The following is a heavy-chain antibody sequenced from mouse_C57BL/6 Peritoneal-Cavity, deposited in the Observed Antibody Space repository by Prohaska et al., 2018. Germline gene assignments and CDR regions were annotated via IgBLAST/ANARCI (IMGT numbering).Heavy chain of an antibody. CDR2: IYPSDSET. V-gene: IGHV1-61*01. Sequence: QVQLQQPGAELVRPGSSVKLSCKASGYTFTSYWMDWVKQRPGQGLEWIGNIYPSDSETHYNQKFKDKATLTVDKSSSTAYMQLSSLTSDDSALYYCACSSDVKDDCRQGTSVTVS. CDR3: ACSSDVKDD. J-gene: IGHJ4*01. D-gene: IGHD1-1*01. CDR1: GYTFTSYW.